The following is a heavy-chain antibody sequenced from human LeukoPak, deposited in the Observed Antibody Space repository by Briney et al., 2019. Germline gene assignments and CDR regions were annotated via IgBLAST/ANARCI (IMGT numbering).Heavy chain of an antibody. Sequence: PGGSLRLSCSASGFSFSICSMHWVRQAPGKGLEYVSAISSNGGHTNYADSVKGRFTISRDNSKNTLYLQMSSLRAEDTAVYYCVKATATSSYFDYFDSWGQGTRVTVSS. J-gene: IGHJ4*02. CDR2: ISSNGGHT. V-gene: IGHV3-64D*09. CDR1: GFSFSICS. CDR3: VKATATSSYFDYFDS. D-gene: IGHD1-26*01.